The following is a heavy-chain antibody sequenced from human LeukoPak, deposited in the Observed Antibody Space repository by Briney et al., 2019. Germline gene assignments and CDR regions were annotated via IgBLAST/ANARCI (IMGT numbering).Heavy chain of an antibody. J-gene: IGHJ4*02. CDR3: ARGLAYYYDSSGYYYESYFDY. D-gene: IGHD3-22*01. CDR2: INWNGGST. Sequence: PGGSLRLSCAASGFTFSSYAMSWVRQAPGKGLEWVSGINWNGGSTGYADSVKGRFTISRDNAKNSLYLQMDSLRAEDTALYYCARGLAYYYDSSGYYYESYFDYWGQGTLVTVSS. V-gene: IGHV3-20*04. CDR1: GFTFSSYA.